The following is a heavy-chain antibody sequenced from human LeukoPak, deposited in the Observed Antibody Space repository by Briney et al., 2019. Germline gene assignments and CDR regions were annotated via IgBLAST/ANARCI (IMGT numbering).Heavy chain of an antibody. J-gene: IGHJ4*02. V-gene: IGHV4-59*08. CDR1: GGSMSYHY. CDR3: ARHLGERLAAPIFDY. Sequence: NPSETLSLTCTVSGGSMSYHYWSWIRQPPEKGLEWIGYVYYSGTTSYNPSLKSRVTISVDTSKDQFSLKLNSVTAADTAVYYSARHLGERLAAPIFDYWGRGTLVTVSS. D-gene: IGHD6-6*01. CDR2: VYYSGTT.